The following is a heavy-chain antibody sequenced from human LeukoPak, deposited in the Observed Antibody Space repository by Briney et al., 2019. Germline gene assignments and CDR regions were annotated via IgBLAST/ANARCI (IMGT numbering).Heavy chain of an antibody. CDR2: IGYSGSPI. J-gene: IGHJ4*02. CDR1: GDSFISHT. V-gene: IGHV3-48*01. Sequence: PGGSLRLSCAGSGDSFISHTMIWVRQAPGKGLEWIPYIGYSGSPIYYADSVKGRFGISRDDAKTSLYLHMNSLRAEDTAFYYCAREYDSRARFDSWGQGILVTVSS. D-gene: IGHD4-11*01. CDR3: AREYDSRARFDS.